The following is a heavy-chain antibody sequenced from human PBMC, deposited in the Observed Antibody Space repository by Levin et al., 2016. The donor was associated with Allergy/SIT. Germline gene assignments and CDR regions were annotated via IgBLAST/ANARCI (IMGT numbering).Heavy chain of an antibody. CDR3: ARVLKLRIAVAGPGDY. V-gene: IGHV1-18*01. J-gene: IGHJ4*02. CDR1: GYTFTSYG. D-gene: IGHD6-19*01. CDR2: ISAYNGNT. Sequence: ASVKVSCKASGYTFTSYGISWVRQAPGQGLEWMGWISAYNGNTNYAQKLQGRVTMTTDTSTSTAYMELRSLRSDDTAVYYCARVLKLRIAVAGPGDYWGQGTLVTVSS.